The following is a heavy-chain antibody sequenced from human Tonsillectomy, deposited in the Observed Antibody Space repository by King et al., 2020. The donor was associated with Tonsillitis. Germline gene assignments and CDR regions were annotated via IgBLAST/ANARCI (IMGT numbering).Heavy chain of an antibody. Sequence: QLVQSGAEVKKPGSSVKVSCKASGGTFSSFAICWVRQAPGQGLQWMGGIIPMFGTAKYAQKFQGRVTITADDSTSTAYMELSSLRSEDTAVYYCARGPHTIDYMDVWGKGTTVTVSS. CDR2: IIPMFGTA. CDR3: ARGPHTIDYMDV. D-gene: IGHD3-3*01. J-gene: IGHJ6*03. CDR1: GGTFSSFA. V-gene: IGHV1-69*01.